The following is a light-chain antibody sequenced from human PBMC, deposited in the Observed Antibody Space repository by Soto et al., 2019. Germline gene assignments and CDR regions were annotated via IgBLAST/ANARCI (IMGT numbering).Light chain of an antibody. CDR3: QQSYTSPWT. CDR2: AAS. CDR1: QSIGTY. V-gene: IGKV1-39*01. J-gene: IGKJ1*01. Sequence: DIQMTQSPSSLSASVGDRVTISCRASQSIGTYVSWYQQKPGRAPKLQIFAASNLQSGVPSRFSGSGSGTDFTLTIRSLQPEDVATYFCQQSYTSPWTFGQGTKVDIK.